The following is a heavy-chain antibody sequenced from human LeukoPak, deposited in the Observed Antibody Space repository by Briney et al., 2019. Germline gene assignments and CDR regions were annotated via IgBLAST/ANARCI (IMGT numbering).Heavy chain of an antibody. CDR3: ARGHESSPSYDF. D-gene: IGHD3/OR15-3a*01. Sequence: ASVKVSCKTSGYTFIDYYVLWVRQAPGQGLEWLGWINSNSGGTKYAQEFQGRVTMTRGTSTTTAYMELSGLRSDDTAVYYCARGHESSPSYDFWGQGTLVTVSS. CDR1: GYTFIDYY. CDR2: INSNSGGT. V-gene: IGHV1-2*02. J-gene: IGHJ1*01.